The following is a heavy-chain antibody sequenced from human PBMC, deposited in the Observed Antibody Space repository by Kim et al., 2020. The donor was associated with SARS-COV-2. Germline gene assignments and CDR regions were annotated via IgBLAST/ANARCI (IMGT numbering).Heavy chain of an antibody. CDR3: ARDLRHYGSGSYYNVGSDY. CDR1: GFTFSSYG. D-gene: IGHD3-10*01. Sequence: GGSLRLSCAASGFTFSSYGMHWVRQAPGKGLEWVAVISYDGSNKYYADSVKGRFTISRDNSKNTLYLQMNSLRAEDTAVYYCARDLRHYGSGSYYNVGSDYWGQGTLVTVSS. J-gene: IGHJ4*02. V-gene: IGHV3-33*05. CDR2: ISYDGSNK.